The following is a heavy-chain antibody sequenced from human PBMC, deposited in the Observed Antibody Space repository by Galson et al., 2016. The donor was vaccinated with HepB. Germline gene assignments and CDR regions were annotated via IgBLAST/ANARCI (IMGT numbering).Heavy chain of an antibody. CDR3: ARADYLSGNWEVNWLDP. Sequence: SVKVSCKASGYTFTNYGINWVRQAPGQGLEWMGWMNTNSGDTGYSQMFQGRVTMTRDTSTTTAFMELSSLISEDTAVYYCARADYLSGNWEVNWLDPWGQGTLVTVSS. CDR1: GYTFTNYG. D-gene: IGHD3-10*01. J-gene: IGHJ5*02. CDR2: MNTNSGDT. V-gene: IGHV1-8*01.